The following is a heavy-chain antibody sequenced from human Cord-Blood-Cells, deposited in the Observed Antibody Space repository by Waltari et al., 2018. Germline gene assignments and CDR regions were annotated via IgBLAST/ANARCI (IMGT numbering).Heavy chain of an antibody. CDR2: IIPIFGSA. D-gene: IGHD3-3*01. CDR1: GGTFSSYA. V-gene: IGHV1-69*01. J-gene: IGHJ6*03. CDR3: ARGSTPDFWSGYYYYYYMDV. Sequence: QVQLVQSGAEVKKPGSSVKVYCKASGGTFSSYAISWVRQAPGQAHECMGGIIPIFGSANYETKFQGRVTITADESTSTAYMELSSLRSEDTAVYYCARGSTPDFWSGYYYYYYMDVWGKGTTVTVSS.